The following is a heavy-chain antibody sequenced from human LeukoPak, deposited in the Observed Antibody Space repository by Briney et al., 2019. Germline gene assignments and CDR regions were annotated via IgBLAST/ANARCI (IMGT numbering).Heavy chain of an antibody. J-gene: IGHJ6*02. D-gene: IGHD5-24*01. CDR3: ARVITSGMDV. CDR2: IYHSGST. CDR1: GGSISSGGYS. Sequence: SQTLSFTCAVSGGSISSGGYSWSWIRQPPGKGLEWIGYIYHSGSTYYNPSLKSRVTISVDRSKNQFSLKLSSVTAADTAMYYCARVITSGMDVWGQGTTVTVSS. V-gene: IGHV4-30-2*01.